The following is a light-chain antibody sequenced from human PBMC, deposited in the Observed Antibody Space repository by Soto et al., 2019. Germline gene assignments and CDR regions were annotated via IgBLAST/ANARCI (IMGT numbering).Light chain of an antibody. CDR3: NSYSSSSTYV. J-gene: IGLJ1*01. CDR1: SSDVGSFNR. Sequence: QSVLTQPPSVSGSPGQSVAISCTGTSSDVGSFNRVSWYQQPPGTAPKLLIYEVSSRPSGVPDRFSGSKSGNTASLTISGLQAEDEADYYSNSYSSSSTYVFGTGTMVTVL. V-gene: IGLV2-18*02. CDR2: EVS.